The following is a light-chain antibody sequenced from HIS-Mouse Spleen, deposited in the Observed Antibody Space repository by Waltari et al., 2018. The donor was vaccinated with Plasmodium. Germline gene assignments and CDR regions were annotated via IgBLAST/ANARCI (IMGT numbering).Light chain of an antibody. CDR2: KAS. J-gene: IGKJ1*01. V-gene: IGKV1-5*03. CDR3: QQYNSYSWT. CDR1: QSISSR. Sequence: DIQMTQSPSTLSASVGARVTIPCRASQSISSRLAWYQQKPGKAPKLLIYKASSLERGVPSRFSGSGSGTEFTLTISSLQPDDFATYYCQQYNSYSWTFGQGTKVEIK.